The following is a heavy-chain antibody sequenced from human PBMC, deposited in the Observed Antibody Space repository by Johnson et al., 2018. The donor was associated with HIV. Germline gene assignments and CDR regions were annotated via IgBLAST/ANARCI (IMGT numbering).Heavy chain of an antibody. J-gene: IGHJ3*02. Sequence: VQLVESGEGLIKPGGSLRLSCAAPGFTFSNAWMSWVRQAPGKWLEWVGHIKSKTDGGTTDYAAPVKGRFTISRDDSKNTQYLQMNSLKTEDTAVYYCARGLLWFGELLEAFDIWGQGTMVTVSS. CDR1: GFTFSNAW. D-gene: IGHD3-10*01. CDR2: IKSKTDGGTT. CDR3: ARGLLWFGELLEAFDI. V-gene: IGHV3-15*01.